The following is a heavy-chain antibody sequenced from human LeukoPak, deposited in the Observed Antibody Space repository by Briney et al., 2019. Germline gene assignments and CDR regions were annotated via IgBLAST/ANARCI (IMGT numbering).Heavy chain of an antibody. Sequence: GGSLSLSCAASGFTFSSYWVTWVRQAPGKGLGWVANINQDGSEKYYVDSVKGRFTISRDNAKNSLSLQMNSLTVEDTAVYYCARVLTGIAAAGTDAFDVWGQGSTVTVSS. CDR2: INQDGSEK. CDR3: ARVLTGIAAAGTDAFDV. CDR1: GFTFSSYW. D-gene: IGHD6-13*01. J-gene: IGHJ3*01. V-gene: IGHV3-7*05.